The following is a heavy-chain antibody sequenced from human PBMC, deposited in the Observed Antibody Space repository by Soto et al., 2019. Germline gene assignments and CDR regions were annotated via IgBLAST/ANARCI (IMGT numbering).Heavy chain of an antibody. J-gene: IGHJ4*02. V-gene: IGHV4-31*03. CDR1: GGSISSGGYY. Sequence: KSSETLSLTCTVSGGSISSGGYYWSWIRQHPGKGLEWIGYIYYSGSTYYNPSLKSRVTISVDTSKNQFSLKLSSVTAADTAVYNCARDNPYDSSGSGTYWGQGTLVPVSS. CDR3: ARDNPYDSSGSGTY. CDR2: IYYSGST. D-gene: IGHD3-22*01.